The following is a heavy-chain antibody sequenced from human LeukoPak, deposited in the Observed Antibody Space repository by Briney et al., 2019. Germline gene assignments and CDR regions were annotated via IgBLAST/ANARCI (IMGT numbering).Heavy chain of an antibody. CDR3: AKRTLAGTVGDY. D-gene: IGHD6-19*01. Sequence: GVSLRLSCAASGITFSSHSMNWARKAPGKGLEWVSYISGSSSSIYYADSVKGRFTISRDNAKNSLFLQMNSLRAEDTAVYYCAKRTLAGTVGDYWGQGTLVTVSS. J-gene: IGHJ4*02. V-gene: IGHV3-48*01. CDR1: GITFSSHS. CDR2: ISGSSSSI.